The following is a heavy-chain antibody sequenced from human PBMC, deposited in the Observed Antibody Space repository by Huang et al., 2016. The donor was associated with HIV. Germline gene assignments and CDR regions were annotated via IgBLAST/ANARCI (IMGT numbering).Heavy chain of an antibody. CDR2: IGGNSGDI. V-gene: IGHV3-9*01. CDR1: GFAFSQYA. J-gene: IGHJ4*02. D-gene: IGHD2-8*01. Sequence: EVQLVESGGGLVQPGWSLRLSCGASGFAFSQYAVHWVRQSPGKGLGGVSGIGGNSGDIAYAASVRGRFVISRDNAKKSLYLKMNGLRFEDTALYFCVIMDDYFDYWGQGVLVGVSS. CDR3: VIMDDYFDY.